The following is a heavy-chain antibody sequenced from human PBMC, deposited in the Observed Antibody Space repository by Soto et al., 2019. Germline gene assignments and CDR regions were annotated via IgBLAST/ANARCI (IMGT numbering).Heavy chain of an antibody. Sequence: QVQLQESGPGLVKPSETLTLTCTVSGGSISSYYWSWIRQPPGKGLEWIGYIYYSGSTNHNPSLYSRVTISVVTSKNQFSLKLTSVTAADTAVYYCARRYGVAFDYWGQGTLVTVSS. CDR2: IYYSGST. V-gene: IGHV4-59*08. D-gene: IGHD4-17*01. J-gene: IGHJ4*02. CDR3: ARRYGVAFDY. CDR1: GGSISSYY.